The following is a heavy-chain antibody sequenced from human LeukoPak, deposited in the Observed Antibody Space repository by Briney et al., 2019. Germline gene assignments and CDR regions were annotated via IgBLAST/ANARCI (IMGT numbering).Heavy chain of an antibody. Sequence: SETLSLTCTVSGGSISSSSYYWGWIRQPPGKGLEWIGSIYYSGSTYYNPSLKSRVTISVDTSKNQFSLKLSSVTAADTAVYYCANGDYYDSSGPGGYWGQGTLVTVSS. CDR1: GGSISSSSYY. CDR2: IYYSGST. D-gene: IGHD3-22*01. CDR3: ANGDYYDSSGPGGY. J-gene: IGHJ4*02. V-gene: IGHV4-39*07.